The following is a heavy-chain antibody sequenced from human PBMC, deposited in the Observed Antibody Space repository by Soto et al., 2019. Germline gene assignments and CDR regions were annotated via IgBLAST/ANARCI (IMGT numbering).Heavy chain of an antibody. CDR1: GGSISSGDYY. Sequence: PSETLSLTCTVSGGSISSGDYYWSWIRQPPGKGLEWIGYIYYSGSTYYNPSLKSRVTISVDTSKNQFSLKLSSVTAADTAVYYCARVPLLFGVVIGWFDPWGQGTLVTVSS. J-gene: IGHJ5*02. CDR3: ARVPLLFGVVIGWFDP. CDR2: IYYSGST. D-gene: IGHD3-3*01. V-gene: IGHV4-30-4*01.